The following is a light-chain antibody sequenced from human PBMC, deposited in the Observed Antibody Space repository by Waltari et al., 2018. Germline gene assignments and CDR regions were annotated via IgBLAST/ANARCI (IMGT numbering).Light chain of an antibody. Sequence: QSALTQPASVSGSPGQSITISCTGTRSHVGGYKLVSWYQQNPVKAPKLLIYYVSNRPSGVSDRFSGSNSGNTASLTISGLQADDEADYYCSSYTGSSTLVIFGGGTTLTVL. CDR1: RSHVGGYKL. J-gene: IGLJ2*01. V-gene: IGLV2-14*03. CDR3: SSYTGSSTLVI. CDR2: YVS.